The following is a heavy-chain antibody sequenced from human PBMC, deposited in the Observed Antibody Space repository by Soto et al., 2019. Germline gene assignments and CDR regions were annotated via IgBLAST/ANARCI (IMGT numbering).Heavy chain of an antibody. D-gene: IGHD3-10*01. CDR3: AALLIGDKDS. V-gene: IGHV3-48*01. CDR2: VSSSSSTI. CDR1: GFTFSSYT. Sequence: EVQLVESGGGLVQPGGSLRLSCTASGFTFSSYTMNWVRQAPGKGLEWVSSVSSSSSTIYYAASVKGRFTISRDNAKNSLYLHMSSLRAEDTSVYYCAALLIGDKDSWGQGTLVTVSS. J-gene: IGHJ4*02.